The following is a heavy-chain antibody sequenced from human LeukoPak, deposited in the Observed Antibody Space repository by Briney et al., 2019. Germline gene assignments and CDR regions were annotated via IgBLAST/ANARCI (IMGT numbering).Heavy chain of an antibody. CDR1: GFTFSNYY. V-gene: IGHV3-11*05. CDR3: AREGSSGYSVYFDL. D-gene: IGHD3-22*01. J-gene: IGHJ2*01. CDR2: ISSSSSYT. Sequence: GGSLRLSCAASGFTFSNYYMSWIRQAPGKGLEWVSYISSSSSYTNYADSVKGRFTISRDNAKNSLYLQMNSLRAEDTAVYYCAREGSSGYSVYFDLWGRGTLVTVSS.